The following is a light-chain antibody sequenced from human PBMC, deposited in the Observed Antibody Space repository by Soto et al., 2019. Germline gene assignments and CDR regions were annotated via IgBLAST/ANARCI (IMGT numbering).Light chain of an antibody. V-gene: IGKV1-5*03. CDR1: QSLNSW. Sequence: DIPMTQSPSTLSASVGDRVSITCRASQSLNSWLAWYQQKPGKDPKLLIYKTSTLESGVPSRFNSSGSGTGFTLTISNLQPDDFATYYCQQYNTYSFGEGTKLEIK. CDR2: KTS. CDR3: QQYNTYS. J-gene: IGKJ2*01.